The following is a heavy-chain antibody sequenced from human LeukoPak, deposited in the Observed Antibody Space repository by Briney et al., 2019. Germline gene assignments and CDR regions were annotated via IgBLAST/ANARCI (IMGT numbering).Heavy chain of an antibody. CDR3: ARQGGSYGYAFDI. CDR2: IYYSGST. J-gene: IGHJ3*02. D-gene: IGHD1-26*01. V-gene: IGHV4-39*01. Sequence: GSLRLSCAASGFTFSSYSMNWVRQPPGKGLEWIGSIYYSGSTYYNPSLKSRVTISVDTSKNQFSLKLSSVTAADTAVYYCARQGGSYGYAFDIWGQGTMVTVSS. CDR1: GFTFSSYSMN.